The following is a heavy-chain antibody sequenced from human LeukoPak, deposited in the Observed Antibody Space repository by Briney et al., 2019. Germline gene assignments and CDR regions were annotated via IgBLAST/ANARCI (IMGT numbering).Heavy chain of an antibody. V-gene: IGHV1-2*02. CDR1: GYTFTGYY. D-gene: IGHD2-2*01. J-gene: IGHJ1*01. Sequence: GASVNVSCTASGYTFTGYYMHWVRQAPGQGLEWMGWINPNSGGTNYAQKFQGRVTMTRDTSISTAYMELSRLRSDDTAVYYCATRYCSSTSCYAEYFQHWGQGTLVTVSS. CDR3: ATRYCSSTSCYAEYFQH. CDR2: INPNSGGT.